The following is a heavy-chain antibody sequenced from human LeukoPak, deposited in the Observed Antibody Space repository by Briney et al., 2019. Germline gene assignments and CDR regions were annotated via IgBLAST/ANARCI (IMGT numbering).Heavy chain of an antibody. V-gene: IGHV1-18*01. D-gene: IGHD2-15*01. CDR1: GYTFTSYG. J-gene: IGHJ6*03. CDR3: ARERAEGYCSGGSCYSPYYYMDV. Sequence: ASVKVSCKASGYTFTSYGISWVRQAPGQGLEWMGWISAYNGNTNYAQKVQGRITMTTDTSTSTAYMELRSLRSDDTAVYYCARERAEGYCSGGSCYSPYYYMDVWGKGTTVTISS. CDR2: ISAYNGNT.